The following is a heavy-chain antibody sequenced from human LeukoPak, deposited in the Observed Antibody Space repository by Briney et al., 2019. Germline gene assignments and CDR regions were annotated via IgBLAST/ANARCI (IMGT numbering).Heavy chain of an antibody. CDR2: ISSSSSYI. CDR3: AKGKNGGGYFDY. Sequence: GGSLRLSCAASGFTFSSYSMNWVRQAPGKGLEWVSSISSSSSYIYYADSVKGRFTISRDDAKNSLYLQMISLRAEDTAVYYCAKGKNGGGYFDYWGQGTQVTVSS. CDR1: GFTFSSYS. J-gene: IGHJ4*02. V-gene: IGHV3-21*01. D-gene: IGHD4-23*01.